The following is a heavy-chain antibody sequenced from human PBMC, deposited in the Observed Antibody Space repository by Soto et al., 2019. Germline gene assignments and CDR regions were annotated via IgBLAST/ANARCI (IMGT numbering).Heavy chain of an antibody. D-gene: IGHD3-10*01. CDR1: GGSFSGYY. J-gene: IGHJ5*02. CDR2: INHSGST. V-gene: IGHV4-34*01. Sequence: QVQLQQWGAGLLKPSETLSLTCAVYGGSFSGYYWSWIRQPPGKGLEWIGEINHSGSTNYNPSLKSRVTISVDTSKNQFSLKLSSVTAADTAVYYCARKATELYYPGWFDPWGQGTLVTVSS. CDR3: ARKATELYYPGWFDP.